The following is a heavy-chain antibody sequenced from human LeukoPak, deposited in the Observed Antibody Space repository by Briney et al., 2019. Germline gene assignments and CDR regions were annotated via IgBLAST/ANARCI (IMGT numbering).Heavy chain of an antibody. Sequence: GGSLRLSCAASGFTFSDYYMSWIRQAPGKGLEWVSYISSSGSTIYYADSVKGRFTISRDNAKNSLYLQMNSLRAEDTAVYYCARDSATYDYSNCFDPWGQGTLVTVSS. J-gene: IGHJ5*02. D-gene: IGHD4-11*01. CDR2: ISSSGSTI. V-gene: IGHV3-11*01. CDR1: GFTFSDYY. CDR3: ARDSATYDYSNCFDP.